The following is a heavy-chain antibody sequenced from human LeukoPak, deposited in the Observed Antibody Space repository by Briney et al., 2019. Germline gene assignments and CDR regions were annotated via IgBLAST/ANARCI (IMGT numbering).Heavy chain of an antibody. V-gene: IGHV3-21*01. CDR3: ARDFSSGWYNWFDP. CDR2: ISSSSSYL. Sequence: GGSLRLSCAASGFTFSSYSMNWVRQAPGKGLEWVSSISSSSSYLYYADSVKGRFTISRDNAKNSLYLQMNSLRAEDTAVYYCARDFSSGWYNWFDPWGQGTLVTVSS. D-gene: IGHD6-19*01. CDR1: GFTFSSYS. J-gene: IGHJ5*02.